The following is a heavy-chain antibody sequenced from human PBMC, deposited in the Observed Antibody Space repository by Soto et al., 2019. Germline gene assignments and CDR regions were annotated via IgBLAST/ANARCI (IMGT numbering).Heavy chain of an antibody. Sequence: PSETLSLTCAVYGGSFSGYYWSWIRQPPGKGLEWIGEINHSGSTNYNPSLKSRVTISVDTSKNQFSLKLSSVTAADTAVYYCASKLGTAAAGFDYWGHGTLVT. CDR3: ASKLGTAAAGFDY. CDR1: GGSFSGYY. CDR2: INHSGST. V-gene: IGHV4-34*01. D-gene: IGHD6-13*01. J-gene: IGHJ4*01.